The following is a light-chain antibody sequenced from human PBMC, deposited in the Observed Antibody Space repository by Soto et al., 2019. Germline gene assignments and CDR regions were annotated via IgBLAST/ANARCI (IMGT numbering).Light chain of an antibody. CDR2: AAS. CDR3: LQYGVPLWT. Sequence: EIALTQSPGTLSLSPGERATLSCRASQSVTANYLAWYQQRPGQAPRILIYAASIGATDVPDRFSGSGSGTDFTLTISRLEPEDFAVYYCLQYGVPLWTFGQGTTVEIK. V-gene: IGKV3-20*01. J-gene: IGKJ1*01. CDR1: QSVTANY.